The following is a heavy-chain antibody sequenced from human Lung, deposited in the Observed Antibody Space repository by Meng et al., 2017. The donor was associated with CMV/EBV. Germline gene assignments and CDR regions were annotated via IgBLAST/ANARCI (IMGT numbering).Heavy chain of an antibody. CDR3: GASRLHGDVTDAVDI. CDR1: GFSLNTYT. J-gene: IGHJ3*02. CDR2: ISYDGTYK. V-gene: IGHV3-30*09. Sequence: SCAASGFSLNTYTVHWVRQAPGEGLEWMAVISYDGTYKYYGDSVKGRFAISRDNSKRSVYLQMNSRRPEDTAVYYCGASRLHGDVTDAVDIWGQGXLVTVSS. D-gene: IGHD4-17*01.